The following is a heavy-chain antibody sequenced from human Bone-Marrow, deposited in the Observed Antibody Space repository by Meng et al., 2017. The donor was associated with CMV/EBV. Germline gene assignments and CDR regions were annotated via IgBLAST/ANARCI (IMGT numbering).Heavy chain of an antibody. D-gene: IGHD3-10*01. V-gene: IGHV3-74*01. Sequence: GGSLRLSCAASGFTFSSYCFHWVRQAPGKGLVWVSRINSDGSDTAYAGSVKGRFTISRDNAKNSLYLQMNSLRAEDTAVYYCARDGYYYGSGGPAHIDYWGQGTLVTGSS. J-gene: IGHJ4*02. CDR2: INSDGSDT. CDR3: ARDGYYYGSGGPAHIDY. CDR1: GFTFSSYC.